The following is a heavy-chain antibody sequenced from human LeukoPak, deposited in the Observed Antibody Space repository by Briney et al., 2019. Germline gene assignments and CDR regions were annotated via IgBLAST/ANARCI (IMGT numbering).Heavy chain of an antibody. J-gene: IGHJ4*02. V-gene: IGHV3-43*02. CDR2: ISGDGGSI. CDR3: AKEDYSSSWYALDY. D-gene: IGHD6-13*01. Sequence: GGSLRLSCAASGFTFDDYAIYWVRQGPGKGLEWVSLISGDGGSIYYADSVKGRFTISIDNSKNSLYLPMNSLRTEDTALYYCAKEDYSSSWYALDYWGQGTLVTVSS. CDR1: GFTFDDYA.